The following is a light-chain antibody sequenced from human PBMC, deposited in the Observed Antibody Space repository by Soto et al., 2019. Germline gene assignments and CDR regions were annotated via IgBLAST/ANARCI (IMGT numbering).Light chain of an antibody. J-gene: IGKJ1*01. V-gene: IGKV2-28*01. CDR3: MQSLQTPRT. CDR1: QSLLGSGGHNY. Sequence: DIVLTQSPLSLPVTPGEPASLSCRSSQSLLGSGGHNYLDWYVQKPGQSPQFVIFLGSHRPSGVPERFSGSGLGTDFTLKISRVEAEDVGVSFCMQSLQTPRTFGQGTRVEI. CDR2: LGS.